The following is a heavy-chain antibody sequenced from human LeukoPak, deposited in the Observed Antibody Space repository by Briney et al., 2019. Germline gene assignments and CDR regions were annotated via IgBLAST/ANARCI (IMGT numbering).Heavy chain of an antibody. Sequence: SETLSLTCSVSGGSISSGGYYWSWIRQHPGKGLEWIGYIYYSGSTYYNPSLKSRVTISVDTSKNQFSLKLRSVTAADTAVYYCARNSSGYYIDYWGQGTLVTVSS. V-gene: IGHV4-31*03. CDR1: GGSISSGGYY. CDR3: ARNSSGYYIDY. J-gene: IGHJ4*02. CDR2: IYYSGST. D-gene: IGHD3-22*01.